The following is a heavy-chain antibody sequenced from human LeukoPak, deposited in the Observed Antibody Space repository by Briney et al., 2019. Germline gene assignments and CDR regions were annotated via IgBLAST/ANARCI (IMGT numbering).Heavy chain of an antibody. CDR3: ARAVAASYFDY. J-gene: IGHJ4*02. D-gene: IGHD6-19*01. CDR2: INYSGST. CDR1: GGSISSGGYY. Sequence: SETLSLTCTVSGGSISSGGYYWSWIRQHPGKGLEWVGYINYSGSTNYIPSLKSRVTISVDTSKKQFSLRLSSVTAADTAVYYCARAVAASYFDYWGQGTLVTVSS. V-gene: IGHV4-61*08.